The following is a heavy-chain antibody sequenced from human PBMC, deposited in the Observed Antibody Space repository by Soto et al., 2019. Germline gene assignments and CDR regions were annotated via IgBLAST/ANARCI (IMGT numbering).Heavy chain of an antibody. D-gene: IGHD6-19*01. CDR2: IYWDDDK. J-gene: IGHJ4*02. CDR1: GFSLSTSGVG. CDR3: AHRRTGVSQWYYGEFDY. V-gene: IGHV2-5*02. Sequence: QITLRESGPTLVKPTQPLTLTCTFSGFSLSTSGVGVGWIRQPPGKALEGLVFIYWDDDKRYSPSRRSRLAITKDTSKNQVVLTMTNVDPMDTATYFCAHRRTGVSQWYYGEFDYWGQGTLVTVSS.